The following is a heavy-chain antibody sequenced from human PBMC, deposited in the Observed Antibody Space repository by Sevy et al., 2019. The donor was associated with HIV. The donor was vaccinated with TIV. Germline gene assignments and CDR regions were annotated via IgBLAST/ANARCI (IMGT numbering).Heavy chain of an antibody. CDR3: AKDTVDIVLVVYAIPLSYGMDV. CDR2: IRYDGSNK. V-gene: IGHV3-30*02. CDR1: GFTFSSYG. J-gene: IGHJ6*02. D-gene: IGHD2-8*02. Sequence: GGSLRLSCAASGFTFSSYGMHWVRQAPGKGLEWVAFIRYDGSNKYYADSVKGRFTISRDNSKNTLYLQMNSLRAEETAVYYCAKDTVDIVLVVYAIPLSYGMDVWGQGTTVTVSS.